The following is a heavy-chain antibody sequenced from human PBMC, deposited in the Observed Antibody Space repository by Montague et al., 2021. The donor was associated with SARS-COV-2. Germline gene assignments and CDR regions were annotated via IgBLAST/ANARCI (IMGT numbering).Heavy chain of an antibody. D-gene: IGHD3-22*01. J-gene: IGHJ5*02. Sequence: SLRLSCAASGFTFSTYTMNWVRQAPGKGLEWVSSICGTSGYIYYADSVKVRFTISRDNAKNSLYLQMNSLRADDTSLYYCWRSSGPWGQGNLVTVSS. CDR3: WRSSGP. CDR1: GFTFSTYT. CDR2: ICGTSGYI. V-gene: IGHV3-21*01.